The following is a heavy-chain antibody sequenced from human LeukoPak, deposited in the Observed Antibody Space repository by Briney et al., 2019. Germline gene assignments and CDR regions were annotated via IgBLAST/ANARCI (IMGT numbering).Heavy chain of an antibody. CDR1: GGSFSGYY. V-gene: IGHV4-34*01. CDR3: ARVTSPYYYGSGRKNWSDP. CDR2: INHSGST. D-gene: IGHD3-10*01. J-gene: IGHJ5*02. Sequence: LETLSLTCAVYGGSFSGYYWSWIRQPPGKGLEWIGEINHSGSTNYNPSLKSRVTISVDTSKDQFSLKLSSVTAADTAVYYCARVTSPYYYGSGRKNWSDPWGQGTLVTVSS.